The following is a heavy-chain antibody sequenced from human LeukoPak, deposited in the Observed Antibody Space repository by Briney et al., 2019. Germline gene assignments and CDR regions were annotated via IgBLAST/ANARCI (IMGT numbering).Heavy chain of an antibody. CDR3: ARGYYYYYMDV. Sequence: SETLSLTCTVSGGSISSYYWSWIRQPSGKGLEWIGYIYYSGSTNYNPSLKSRVTISVDTSKNQFSLKLSSVTAADTAVYYCARGYYYYYMDVWGKGTPVTVSS. CDR2: IYYSGST. CDR1: GGSISSYY. J-gene: IGHJ6*03. V-gene: IGHV4-59*01.